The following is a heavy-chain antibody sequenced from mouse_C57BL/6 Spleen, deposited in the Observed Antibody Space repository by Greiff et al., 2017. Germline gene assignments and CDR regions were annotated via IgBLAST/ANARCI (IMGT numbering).Heavy chain of an antibody. CDR1: GYTFTSYW. D-gene: IGHD1-1*01. J-gene: IGHJ1*03. Sequence: VQLQQPGTELVKPGASVKLSCKASGYTFTSYWMHWVKQRPGQGLEWIGNINPSNGGTNYNEKFKSKATLTVDKSSSTAYMQLSSLTSEDSAVYYCARPTVVAHWYFDVWGTGTTVTVSS. CDR3: ARPTVVAHWYFDV. CDR2: INPSNGGT. V-gene: IGHV1-53*01.